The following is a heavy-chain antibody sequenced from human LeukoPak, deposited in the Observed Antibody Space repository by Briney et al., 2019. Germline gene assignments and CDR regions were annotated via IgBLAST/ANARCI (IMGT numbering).Heavy chain of an antibody. CDR1: GGSISSYY. CDR3: AREWFGDDRRFDP. J-gene: IGHJ5*02. Sequence: SETLSLTCTVSGGSISSYYWSWIRQPPGKGLEWIGYIYYSGSTSYNPSLKSRVTISVDTSKNQFSLELSSVTAADTAVYYCAREWFGDDRRFDPWGQGTLVTVSS. CDR2: IYYSGST. V-gene: IGHV4-59*12. D-gene: IGHD3-10*01.